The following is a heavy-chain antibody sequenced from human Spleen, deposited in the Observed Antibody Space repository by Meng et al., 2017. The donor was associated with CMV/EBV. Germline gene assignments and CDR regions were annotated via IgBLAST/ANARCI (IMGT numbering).Heavy chain of an antibody. V-gene: IGHV1-69*10. Sequence: SVKVSCKASGYTFTSYGISWVRQAPGQGLEWMGGIIPVLNIINYAQKVQGRVTITADRSTRTAYMELSGLRSADTAVYYCAKSRSTTYNEYYWYGMDLWGQGTTVTVSS. CDR2: IIPVLNII. CDR3: AKSRSTTYNEYYWYGMDL. D-gene: IGHD2/OR15-2a*01. CDR1: GYTFTSYG. J-gene: IGHJ6*02.